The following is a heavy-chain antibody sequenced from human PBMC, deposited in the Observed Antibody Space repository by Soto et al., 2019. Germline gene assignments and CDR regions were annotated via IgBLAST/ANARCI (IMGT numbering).Heavy chain of an antibody. V-gene: IGHV3-33*01. CDR3: ARGRSVGGWIFDP. CDR1: GFNFGSFG. D-gene: IGHD6-19*01. Sequence: QEQLVESGGGVVQPGRSLRLSCAASGFNFGSFGMHWVRQAPGKGLEWVAFIWYDGSNKYYADSVKGRFTVSRDNSKNRLSLQMNSLRAEDTAVYYCARGRSVGGWIFDPWGKGTPVTVSS. CDR2: IWYDGSNK. J-gene: IGHJ5*02.